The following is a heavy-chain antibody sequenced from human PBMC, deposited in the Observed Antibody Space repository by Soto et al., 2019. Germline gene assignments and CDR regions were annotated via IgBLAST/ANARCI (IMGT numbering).Heavy chain of an antibody. D-gene: IGHD3-3*01. CDR1: GYTFTSYY. CDR3: AREYAIFAPTDYYYYMDV. V-gene: IGHV1-46*03. J-gene: IGHJ6*03. CDR2: INPSGGST. Sequence: ASVKVSCKASGYTFTSYYMHWVRQAPGQGLEWMGIINPSGGSTSYAQKFQGRVTMTRDTSTSTVYMELSSLRSEDTAVYYCAREYAIFAPTDYYYYMDVWGKGTTVTVSS.